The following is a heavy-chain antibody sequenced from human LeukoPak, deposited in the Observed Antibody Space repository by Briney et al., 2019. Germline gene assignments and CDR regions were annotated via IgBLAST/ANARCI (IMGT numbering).Heavy chain of an antibody. CDR2: INSDGSST. J-gene: IGHJ3*02. V-gene: IGHV3-74*01. CDR1: GFSFSSYW. Sequence: GGSLRLSCAASGFSFSSYWMHWVRQAPGKGLVWVSRINSDGSSTSYADSAKGRFTISRDNAKNTLYLQMNSLRAEDTAVYYCAREYRYYYDSSGYPNATDAFDIWGQGTMVTVSS. D-gene: IGHD3-22*01. CDR3: AREYRYYYDSSGYPNATDAFDI.